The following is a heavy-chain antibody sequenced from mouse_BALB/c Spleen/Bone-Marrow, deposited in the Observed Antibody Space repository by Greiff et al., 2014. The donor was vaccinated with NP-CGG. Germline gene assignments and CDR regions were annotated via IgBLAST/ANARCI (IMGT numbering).Heavy chain of an antibody. CDR1: GYTFTSYF. D-gene: IGHD2-14*01. CDR3: TREDYRYGAS. V-gene: IGHV1S81*02. J-gene: IGHJ3*01. CDR2: INPSNGGT. Sequence: QVQLQQSGAELVKPGASVKLSCKASGYTFTSYFIYWVKQRPGQGLEWIGEINPSNGGTNFNEKFKSKATLTVDKSSSTAYMQLSSLTSEDSAVYYCTREDYRYGASWGQGTLVTVSA.